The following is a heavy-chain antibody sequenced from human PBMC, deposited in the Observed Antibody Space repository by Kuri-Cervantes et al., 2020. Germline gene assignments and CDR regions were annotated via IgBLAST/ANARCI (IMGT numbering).Heavy chain of an antibody. V-gene: IGHV3-30*04. J-gene: IGHJ6*02. CDR1: GFTFSSYA. Sequence: GESLKISCAASGFTFSSYAMHWVRQAPGKGLEWVAVISYDGSNKYYADSVKGRFTISRDNSKNTLYLQMNSLRAEDTAVYYCAKDLDYCGSGSYYIGMDVWGQGTTVTVSS. D-gene: IGHD3-10*01. CDR2: ISYDGSNK. CDR3: AKDLDYCGSGSYYIGMDV.